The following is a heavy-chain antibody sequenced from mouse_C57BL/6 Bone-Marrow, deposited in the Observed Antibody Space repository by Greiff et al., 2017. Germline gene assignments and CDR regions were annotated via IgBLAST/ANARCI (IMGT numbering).Heavy chain of an antibody. V-gene: IGHV1-54*01. D-gene: IGHD1-1*01. J-gene: IGHJ3*01. CDR2: INPGSGGT. Sequence: VQLQQSGAELVRPGTSVKVSCKASGYAFTNYLIEWVKQRPGQGLEWIGVINPGSGGTNYNEKFKGKATLTADKSSSTAYMQLSSLTSEDSAVYFCARPHYYGRGAWFAYWGQGTLVTVSA. CDR1: GYAFTNYL. CDR3: ARPHYYGRGAWFAY.